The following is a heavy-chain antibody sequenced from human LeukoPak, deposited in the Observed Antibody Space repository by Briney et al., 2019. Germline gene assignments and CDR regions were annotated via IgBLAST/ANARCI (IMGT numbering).Heavy chain of an antibody. D-gene: IGHD5-18*01. CDR1: GYTLTSYD. V-gene: IGHV1-8*01. CDR2: MNPNSGNT. J-gene: IGHJ4*02. Sequence: ASVKDSCKASGYTLTSYDINWVRQATGQGLEWMGWMNPNSGNTGYAQKFQGRVTMTRNTSISTAYMELSSLRSEDTAVYYCARDSYGYGDDDYWGQGTLVTVSS. CDR3: ARDSYGYGDDDY.